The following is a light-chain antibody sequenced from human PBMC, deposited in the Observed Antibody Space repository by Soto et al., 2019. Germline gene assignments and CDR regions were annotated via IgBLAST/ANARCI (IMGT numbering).Light chain of an antibody. CDR3: QQTCSTPT. CDR2: DAT. J-gene: IGKJ1*01. CDR1: QSISSC. Sequence: DIQMTQSPSSLSASVGDRVTITCRASQSISSCINWYQQRTGNAPKLVIYDATRLHDGVPSRFSGSGSGTDFTLTISSLQPEDFATYYCQQTCSTPTFGQGTKVDIK. V-gene: IGKV1-39*01.